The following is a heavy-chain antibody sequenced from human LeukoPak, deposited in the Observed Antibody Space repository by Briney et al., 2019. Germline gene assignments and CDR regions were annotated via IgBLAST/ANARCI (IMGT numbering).Heavy chain of an antibody. V-gene: IGHV3-53*01. J-gene: IGHJ4*02. CDR2: IYSGGST. CDR3: ARDGYYYDSSGYHTLDY. CDR1: GFTFGKYW. Sequence: PGGSLRLSCVASGFTFGKYWMSWVRQAPGKGLEWVSVIYSGGSTYYADSVKGRFTISRDNSKNTLYLQMNSLRAEDTAVYYCARDGYYYDSSGYHTLDYWGQGTLVTVSS. D-gene: IGHD3-22*01.